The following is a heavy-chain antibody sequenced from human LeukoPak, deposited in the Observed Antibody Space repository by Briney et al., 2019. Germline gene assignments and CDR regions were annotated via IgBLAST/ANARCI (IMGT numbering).Heavy chain of an antibody. CDR3: ASLCSSTSCTHFDY. CDR1: RFTFDDYA. V-gene: IGHV3-43D*04. CDR2: ISWDGGST. Sequence: GGSLRLSCAASRFTFDDYAMHWLRQAPGKGLEWVSLISWDGGSTYYADSVKGRFTISRDNSKNSLYLQMNSLIAEDTALYYCASLCSSTSCTHFDYWGQGTLVTVSS. J-gene: IGHJ4*02. D-gene: IGHD2-2*01.